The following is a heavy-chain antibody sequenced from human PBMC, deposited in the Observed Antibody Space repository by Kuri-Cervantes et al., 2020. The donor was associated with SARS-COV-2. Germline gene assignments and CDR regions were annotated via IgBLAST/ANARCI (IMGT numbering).Heavy chain of an antibody. CDR1: GFTFDDYA. D-gene: IGHD6-6*01. CDR2: ISWNSGSI. Sequence: SLKISCAASGFTFDDYAMHWVRQAPGKGLEWVSGISWNSGSIGYADSVKGRFTISRDNAKNSRYLQMNSLRAEDTALYYCAKDIRERLVGGVGWFDPWGQGTLVTVSS. J-gene: IGHJ5*02. V-gene: IGHV3-9*01. CDR3: AKDIRERLVGGVGWFDP.